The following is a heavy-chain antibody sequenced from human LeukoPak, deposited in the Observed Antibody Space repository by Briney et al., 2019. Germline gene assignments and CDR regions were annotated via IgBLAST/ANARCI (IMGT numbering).Heavy chain of an antibody. J-gene: IGHJ4*02. CDR3: ARLGEGIYGSGSSSWYFDY. CDR2: ISAYNGNT. Sequence: ASVKVSCKASGYTFTSYGISWVRQAPGQGLEWMGWISAYNGNTNYAQKLQGRVTMTTGTSTSTAYMELRSLRSDDTAVYYCARLGEGIYGSGSSSWYFDYWGQGTLVTVSS. CDR1: GYTFTSYG. D-gene: IGHD3-10*01. V-gene: IGHV1-18*04.